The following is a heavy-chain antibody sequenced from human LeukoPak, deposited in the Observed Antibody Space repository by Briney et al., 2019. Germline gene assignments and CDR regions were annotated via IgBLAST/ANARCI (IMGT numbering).Heavy chain of an antibody. V-gene: IGHV4-59*08. D-gene: IGHD2-2*01. J-gene: IGHJ2*01. CDR3: ARDVVGYCSSTSCMAS. CDR1: GGSISSYY. CDR2: IYYSGST. Sequence: SETLSLTCTVSGGSISSYYWSWIRQPPGKGLEWIGYIYYSGSTNYNPSLKSRVTISVDTSKNQFSLKLSSVTAADTAVYYCARDVVGYCSSTSCMASWGRGTLVTVSS.